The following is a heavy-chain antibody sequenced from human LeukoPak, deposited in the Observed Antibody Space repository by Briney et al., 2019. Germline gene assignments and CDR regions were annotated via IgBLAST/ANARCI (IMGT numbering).Heavy chain of an antibody. V-gene: IGHV4-4*07. D-gene: IGHD2/OR15-2a*01. CDR3: ARDLGLKSMDY. J-gene: IGHJ4*02. Sequence: SETLSLTCSVSGGSISNYYWGWIRQPAGKGLEWIGRIYSSGSTNYNPSLKSRVTMSVDTSKNQFSLKLSSVTASDTAVYYCARDLGLKSMDYWGQGTLVSVSS. CDR2: IYSSGST. CDR1: GGSISNYY.